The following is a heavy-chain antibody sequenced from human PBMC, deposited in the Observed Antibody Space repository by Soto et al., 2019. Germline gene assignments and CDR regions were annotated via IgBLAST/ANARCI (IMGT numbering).Heavy chain of an antibody. CDR1: GGTFSSYA. CDR2: IIPIFGTA. J-gene: IGHJ4*02. D-gene: IGHD3-10*01. CDR3: ARGGGEMAKRFDY. Sequence: QVQMVQSGAEVKKPGSSVKVSCKASGGTFSSYAISWVRQAPGQGLEWMGGIIPIFGTANYAQKFQGRVTTTADESTSTAYMELSSLRTDDTALYYWARGGGEMAKRFDYWGQGTLVTVSS. V-gene: IGHV1-69*01.